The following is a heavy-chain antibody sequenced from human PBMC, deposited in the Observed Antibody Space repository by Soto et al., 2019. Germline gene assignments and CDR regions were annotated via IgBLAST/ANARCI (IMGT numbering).Heavy chain of an antibody. CDR2: IYPGDSST. CDR1: GYSFTNYW. V-gene: IGHV5-51*01. CDR3: ARLYTSGSPIPYYYYMDV. J-gene: IGHJ6*03. D-gene: IGHD5-18*01. Sequence: PGESLKISCKGSGYSFTNYWIGWVRQMPGKGLEWMGIIYPGDSSTRYSPSFQGQVTFSADKSITTAYLQWSSLKASDTAMYYCARLYTSGSPIPYYYYMDVWAKGTTVTV.